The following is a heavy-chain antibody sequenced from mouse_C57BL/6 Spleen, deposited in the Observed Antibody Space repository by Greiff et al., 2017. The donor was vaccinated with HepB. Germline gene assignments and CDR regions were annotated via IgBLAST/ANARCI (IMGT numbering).Heavy chain of an antibody. J-gene: IGHJ4*01. CDR1: GFTFSDYG. CDR2: ISSGSSTI. CDR3: ARNDYDYDRDAMDY. Sequence: EVQLVESGGGLVKPGGSLKLSCAASGFTFSDYGMHWVRQAPEKGLEWVAYISSGSSTIYYADKVKGRFTISRDNAKNTLFLQMTSLRSEDTAMYYCARNDYDYDRDAMDYWGQGTSVTVSS. D-gene: IGHD2-4*01. V-gene: IGHV5-17*01.